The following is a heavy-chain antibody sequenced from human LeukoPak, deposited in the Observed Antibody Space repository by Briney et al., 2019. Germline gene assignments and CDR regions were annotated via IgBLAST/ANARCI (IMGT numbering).Heavy chain of an antibody. J-gene: IGHJ3*02. D-gene: IGHD3-10*01. CDR3: WNSGSTFDI. Sequence: ASVKVSCKASGYTFSNNVMHWVRQAPGQRLEWMGWINVDNGNTEYSQKFQGRVSITRDTSASIAYMELSSLRSEDTAVYYCWNSGSTFDIWGQGTMVTVSS. V-gene: IGHV1-3*01. CDR1: GYTFSNNV. CDR2: INVDNGNT.